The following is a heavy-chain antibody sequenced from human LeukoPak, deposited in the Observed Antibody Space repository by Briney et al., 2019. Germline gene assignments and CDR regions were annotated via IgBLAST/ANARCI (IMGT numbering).Heavy chain of an antibody. CDR2: IYRTGYT. J-gene: IGHJ4*02. CDR1: GFNVSSNY. CDR3: ARDGYFDISGYYDY. V-gene: IGHV3-53*01. D-gene: IGHD3-22*01. Sequence: PGGSLSLSCAASGFNVSSNYMSWVRQAPGEGLEWVSVIYRTGYTYYAASVTGRFTISRDTSKNTVFLQMNSLRAEDTAVYFCARDGYFDISGYYDYWGQGTLVTVSS.